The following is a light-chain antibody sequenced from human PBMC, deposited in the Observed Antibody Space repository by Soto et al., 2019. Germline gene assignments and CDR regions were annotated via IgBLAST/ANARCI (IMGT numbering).Light chain of an antibody. Sequence: DVVLTQSPLSLPVTLGQPASISCRSSQSLVHSDGIFYLNWIQQRPGQSPRRLIYKVSNRDYGVPDRFSGSGSGTDFPLDISRLEAEYVGVYYCMQGSHWQYTFGQGTKLQIK. J-gene: IGKJ2*01. V-gene: IGKV2-30*02. CDR1: QSLVHSDGIFY. CDR3: MQGSHWQYT. CDR2: KVS.